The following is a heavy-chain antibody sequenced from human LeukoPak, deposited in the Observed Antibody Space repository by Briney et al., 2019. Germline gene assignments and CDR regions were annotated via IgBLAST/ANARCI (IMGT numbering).Heavy chain of an antibody. D-gene: IGHD2-15*01. Sequence: GGSLRLSCAASGFTFSSYGMSWVRQAPGKGLEWVSAVSSSGGTTYYADPVKGRFTISRDNSKNTLSLQMNSLRAEDTAIYYCAKNGDRGAYCSGGSCYPYYYYYMDVWGKGTTVTISS. J-gene: IGHJ6*03. CDR3: AKNGDRGAYCSGGSCYPYYYYYMDV. CDR1: GFTFSSYG. V-gene: IGHV3-23*01. CDR2: VSSSGGTT.